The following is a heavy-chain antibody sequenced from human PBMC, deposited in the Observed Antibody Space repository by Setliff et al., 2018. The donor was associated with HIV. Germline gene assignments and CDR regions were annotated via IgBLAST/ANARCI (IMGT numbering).Heavy chain of an antibody. J-gene: IGHJ4*02. CDR1: GFTFEDNA. CDR3: TRGGGSNQYYFDY. V-gene: IGHV3-49*04. Sequence: GGSLRLSCITSGFTFEDNALSWVRQAPGKGIECVGFIRNIAYGESIEYAASVKNRFTISRDNSKNIAYLQMNNLKTEETAVYYCTRGGGSNQYYFDYWGQGVPVTVSS. CDR2: IRNIAYGESI. D-gene: IGHD6-13*01.